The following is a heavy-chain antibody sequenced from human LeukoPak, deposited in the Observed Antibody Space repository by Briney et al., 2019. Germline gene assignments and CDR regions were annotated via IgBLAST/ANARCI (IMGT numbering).Heavy chain of an antibody. D-gene: IGHD5-24*01. V-gene: IGHV1-18*01. J-gene: IGHJ5*02. CDR1: GYTFTSYG. Sequence: AASVKVSCKASGYTFTSYGISWVRQAPGQGLEWMGWISAYNGNTNYAQKFQGRITMSGDTSTSTVYMELSSLRSEDTAFYYCATDHSMADTAWWFDPWGQGTLVTVSS. CDR3: ATDHSMADTAWWFDP. CDR2: ISAYNGNT.